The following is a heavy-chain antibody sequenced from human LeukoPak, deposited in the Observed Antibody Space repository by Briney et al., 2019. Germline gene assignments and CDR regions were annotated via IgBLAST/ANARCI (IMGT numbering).Heavy chain of an antibody. J-gene: IGHJ4*02. CDR2: ISASGGGT. Sequence: GGSLRLSCAASGFTFTNYATTWVRQAPGKGLEWVSSISASGGGTYYADSVKGRFTVSRDNSKNTLYLQMNTLRAEDTAVYYCAKDIGGKYYFDSWGQGTLVTVSS. D-gene: IGHD4-23*01. CDR3: AKDIGGKYYFDS. CDR1: GFTFTNYA. V-gene: IGHV3-23*01.